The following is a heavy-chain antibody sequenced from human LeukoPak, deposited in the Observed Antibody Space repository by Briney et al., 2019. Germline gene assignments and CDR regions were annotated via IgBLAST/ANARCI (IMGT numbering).Heavy chain of an antibody. CDR3: ARSESSGWPYYYYYGMDV. V-gene: IGHV3-30-3*01. J-gene: IGHJ6*02. D-gene: IGHD6-19*01. CDR1: GFTFSSYA. CDR2: ISYDGSNK. Sequence: GGSLRLSCAASGFTFSSYAMHWVRQAPGKGLEWVAVISYDGSNKYYADSVKGRFTISRDNSKNTLYLQMNGLRAEDTAVYYCARSESSGWPYYYYYGMDVWGQGTTVTVSS.